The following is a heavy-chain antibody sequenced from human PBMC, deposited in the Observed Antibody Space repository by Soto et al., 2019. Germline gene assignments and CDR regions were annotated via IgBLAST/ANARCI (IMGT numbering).Heavy chain of an antibody. CDR1: GGSISSRNYY. D-gene: IGHD3-3*01. CDR3: ARMGDFWSGPGELDP. Sequence: QLQLRESGPGLVKPSETLSLTCTVSGGSISSRNYYWAWIRQSPGKGLEWIGSVYYNGFTYYNPSIQRRVTVSVDTSKNQFSLKLTSVTAADTAVYYCARMGDFWSGPGELDPWGQGTLVTVSS. J-gene: IGHJ5*02. V-gene: IGHV4-39*01. CDR2: VYYNGFT.